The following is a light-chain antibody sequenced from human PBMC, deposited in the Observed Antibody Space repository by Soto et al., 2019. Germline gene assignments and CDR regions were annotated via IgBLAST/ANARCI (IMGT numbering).Light chain of an antibody. J-gene: IGLJ3*02. V-gene: IGLV1-40*01. CDR1: SSNIGAGYD. Sequence: QSALTQPPSVSGAPGQRVTISCTGSSSNIGAGYDVHWYQQLPGTAPKLLIYGNNNRPSGVPDRFSGSKSGTSASLAITGFQAEDEADYYCQSYDSSLSGSVFGGGTKVTVL. CDR2: GNN. CDR3: QSYDSSLSGSV.